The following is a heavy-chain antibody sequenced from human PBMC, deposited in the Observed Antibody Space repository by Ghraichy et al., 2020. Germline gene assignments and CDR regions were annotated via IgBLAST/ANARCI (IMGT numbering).Heavy chain of an antibody. D-gene: IGHD6-13*01. Sequence: SETLSLTCAVYGGSFSGYYWSWIRQPPGKGLEWIGEINHSGSTNYNPSLKSRVTISVDTSKNQFSLKLSSVTAADTAVYYCASRERGSSWSSVRYYYYGMDVWGQGTTVTVSS. CDR3: ASRERGSSWSSVRYYYYGMDV. CDR2: INHSGST. V-gene: IGHV4-34*01. CDR1: GGSFSGYY. J-gene: IGHJ6*02.